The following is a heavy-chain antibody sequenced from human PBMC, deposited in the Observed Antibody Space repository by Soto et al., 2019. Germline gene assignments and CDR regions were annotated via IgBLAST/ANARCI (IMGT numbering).Heavy chain of an antibody. CDR2: ISGSGGST. D-gene: IGHD2-2*01. CDR3: AKDPSIVVVPAGKSARYFQH. J-gene: IGHJ1*01. Sequence: GGSLRLSCAASGFTFSSYAMSWVRQAPGKGLEWVSAISGSGGSTYYADSVKGRSTISRDNSKNTLYLQMNSLRAEDTAVYYCAKDPSIVVVPAGKSARYFQHWGQGTLVTVSS. CDR1: GFTFSSYA. V-gene: IGHV3-23*01.